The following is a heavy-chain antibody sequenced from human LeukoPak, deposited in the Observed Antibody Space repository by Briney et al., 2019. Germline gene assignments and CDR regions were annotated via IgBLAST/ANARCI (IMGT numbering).Heavy chain of an antibody. J-gene: IGHJ5*02. Sequence: ASVKVSCKASGYTFTIYYIHWVRQAPGQGLEWMGLINPSGGSTNYAQKFQGRVTMTRDTSTSTVYMELSSLRSDETAVYYCGRVGDIFTGFLDWFDPWGQGTLVTVSS. CDR2: INPSGGST. CDR3: GRVGDIFTGFLDWFDP. CDR1: GYTFTIYY. D-gene: IGHD3-9*01. V-gene: IGHV1-46*01.